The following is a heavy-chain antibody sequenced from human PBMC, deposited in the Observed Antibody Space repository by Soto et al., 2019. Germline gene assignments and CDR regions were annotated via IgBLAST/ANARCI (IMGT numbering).Heavy chain of an antibody. V-gene: IGHV4-4*02. CDR3: AREGSYLDNYHYGMDV. Sequence: QVQLQESGPGLVKASGTLSLTCAVSASSISSSNWWTWVRQPPGKGLEWIGEIYHSGSTNYNPSLKSRATISVDESKNQFSLNLTSVTAADTAVYYCAREGSYLDNYHYGMDVWGPGTTVTVSS. CDR1: ASSISSSNW. J-gene: IGHJ6*02. CDR2: IYHSGST. D-gene: IGHD3-10*01.